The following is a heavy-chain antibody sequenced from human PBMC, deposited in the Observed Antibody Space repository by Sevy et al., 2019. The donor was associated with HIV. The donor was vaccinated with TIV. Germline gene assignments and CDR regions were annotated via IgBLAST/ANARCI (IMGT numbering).Heavy chain of an antibody. J-gene: IGHJ4*02. Sequence: SETLSVTCAVYGGSFSGYYWSWIRQPPGKGLEWIGEINHSGSTNYNPSLKSRVTISVDTSKNQFSLKLSSVTAADTAVYYCASSTDSVYYFDYWGQGTLVTVSS. CDR3: ASSTDSVYYFDY. D-gene: IGHD4-17*01. CDR1: GGSFSGYY. CDR2: INHSGST. V-gene: IGHV4-34*01.